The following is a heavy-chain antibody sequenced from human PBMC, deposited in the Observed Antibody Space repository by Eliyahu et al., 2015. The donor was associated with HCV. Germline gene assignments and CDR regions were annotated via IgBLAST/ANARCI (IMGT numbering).Heavy chain of an antibody. CDR3: ARLMTAGSDY. D-gene: IGHD2-21*02. V-gene: IGHV1-2*06. CDR1: GYTFSAYY. J-gene: IGHJ4*02. CDR2: IIPNSGGT. Sequence: QVQLVQSGAEVKKPGASVXVSXXAXGYTFSAYYMXWXRQAPGQGLEWMGRIIPNSGGTKYTQKFQGRVTLTRDTSISTAYMELSRLTSDDTAVYYCARLMTAGSDYWGQGTQVTVSS.